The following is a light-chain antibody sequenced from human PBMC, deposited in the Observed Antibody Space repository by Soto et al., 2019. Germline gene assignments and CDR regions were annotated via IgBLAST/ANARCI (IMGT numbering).Light chain of an antibody. CDR1: SSDVGGYNY. CDR2: EVS. V-gene: IGLV2-14*01. CDR3: RSYTSIITLYV. Sequence: ALTQPASVSGSPGQSITISCTGTSSDVGGYNYVSWYQQHPGKAPKLMIYEVSNRPSGVSNRFSGSKSGNTASLTISGLQAEDEADYYCRSYTSIITLYVFGSGTKVTVL. J-gene: IGLJ1*01.